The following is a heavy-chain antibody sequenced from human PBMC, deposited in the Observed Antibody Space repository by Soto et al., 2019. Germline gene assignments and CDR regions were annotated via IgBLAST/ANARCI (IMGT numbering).Heavy chain of an antibody. V-gene: IGHV3-72*01. D-gene: IGHD3-3*01. CDR1: GFTFSDHY. Sequence: PGGSLRLSCAASGFTFSDHYMDWVRQAPGKGLEWVGRTRNKANSYTTEYAASVKGRFTISRDDSKNSLYLQMNSLKTEDTAVYYCAREGPGGFLEWLLFDYWGQGTLVTVSS. CDR2: TRNKANSYTT. CDR3: AREGPGGFLEWLLFDY. J-gene: IGHJ4*02.